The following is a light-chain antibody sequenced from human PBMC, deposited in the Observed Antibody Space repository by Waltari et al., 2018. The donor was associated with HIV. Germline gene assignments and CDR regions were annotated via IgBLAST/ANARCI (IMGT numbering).Light chain of an antibody. J-gene: IGKJ4*01. CDR3: QQYNNLPLT. V-gene: IGKV3-15*01. CDR2: GAF. CDR1: QNITTN. Sequence: ESVMPQSPPTLSVSSVERPTISCRASQNITTNLAWYQQKPGQAPRLLIYGAFTRATGIPATFSGSGYGTEFTLTISSLQSEDFALYYCQQYNNLPLTFGGGTKVEIK.